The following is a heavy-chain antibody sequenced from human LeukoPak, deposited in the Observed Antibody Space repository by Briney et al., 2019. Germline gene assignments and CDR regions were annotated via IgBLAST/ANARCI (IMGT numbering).Heavy chain of an antibody. CDR3: AGSTWIQPGYHYYYMDV. V-gene: IGHV6-1*01. Sequence: SQTLSLTCAISGDSVSSNSAAWNWIRQSPSRGLEWLGRTYYRSKWYNDYAVSVKSRITINPDTSKNQFSLQLNSVTPEDTAVYYCAGSTWIQPGYHYYYMDVWGKGTTVTVSS. D-gene: IGHD5-18*01. CDR2: TYYRSKWYN. CDR1: GDSVSSNSAA. J-gene: IGHJ6*03.